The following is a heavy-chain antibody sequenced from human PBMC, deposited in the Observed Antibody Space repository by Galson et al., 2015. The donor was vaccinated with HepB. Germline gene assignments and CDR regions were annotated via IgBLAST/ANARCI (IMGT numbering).Heavy chain of an antibody. V-gene: IGHV3-30*18. J-gene: IGHJ2*01. CDR3: AKGGEYYYGSGRLYFDL. CDR2: ISYDGSNK. CDR1: GFTFSSYG. D-gene: IGHD3-10*01. Sequence: SLRLSCAASGFTFSSYGMHWVRQAPGKGLEWVAVISYDGSNKYYADSVKGRSTISRDNSKNTLYLQMNSLRAEDTAVYYCAKGGEYYYGSGRLYFDLWGRGTLVTVSS.